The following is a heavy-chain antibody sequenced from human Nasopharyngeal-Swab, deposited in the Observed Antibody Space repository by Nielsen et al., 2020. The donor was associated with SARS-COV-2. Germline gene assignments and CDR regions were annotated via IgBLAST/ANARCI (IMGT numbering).Heavy chain of an antibody. CDR2: ISAYTGNT. CDR1: GYTFTSYR. V-gene: IGHV1-18*04. CDR3: AREKGKYCSGDSCYGRGDFDY. D-gene: IGHD2-15*01. J-gene: IGHJ4*02. Sequence: ASVKVSCKASGYTFTSYRINWVRQAPGQGLEWMGWISAYTGNTNFVQKLQGRVTMTTDTSTSAAYMELRSLRSDDTAVYYCAREKGKYCSGDSCYGRGDFDYWGQGTLVTVSS.